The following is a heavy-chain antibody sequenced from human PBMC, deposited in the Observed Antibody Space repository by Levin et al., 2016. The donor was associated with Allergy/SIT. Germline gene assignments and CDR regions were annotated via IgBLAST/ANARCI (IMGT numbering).Heavy chain of an antibody. D-gene: IGHD3-9*01. Sequence: ASVKVSCKASGGTFSSYTISWVRQAPGQGLEWMGIINPSGGSTSYAQKFQGRVTMTRDTSTSTVYMELSSLRSEDTAVYYCARCHDILTGYERYYYYYYGMDVWGQGTTVTVSS. CDR3: ARCHDILTGYERYYYYYYGMDV. CDR1: GGTFSSYT. CDR2: INPSGGST. J-gene: IGHJ6*02. V-gene: IGHV1-46*01.